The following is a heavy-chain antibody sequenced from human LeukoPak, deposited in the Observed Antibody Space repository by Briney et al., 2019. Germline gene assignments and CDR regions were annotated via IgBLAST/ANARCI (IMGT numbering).Heavy chain of an antibody. V-gene: IGHV3-9*01. D-gene: IGHD5-18*01. CDR3: ARAGYSYTDY. CDR2: ISWNSGSI. Sequence: PGGSLRLSCAASGFTFDDYAMHWVRQAPGKGLEWVSGISWNSGSIGYADSVKGRFTISRDNAKNSLYLQMNSLRAEDTAVYYCARAGYSYTDYWGQGTLVTVSS. J-gene: IGHJ4*02. CDR1: GFTFDDYA.